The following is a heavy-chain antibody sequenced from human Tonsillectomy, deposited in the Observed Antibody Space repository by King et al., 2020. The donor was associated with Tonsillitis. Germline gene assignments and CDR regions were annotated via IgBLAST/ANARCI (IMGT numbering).Heavy chain of an antibody. CDR2: ISGSGGTT. CDR1: GFTFSNYV. J-gene: IGHJ4*02. D-gene: IGHD3-16*02. CDR3: AKDFYRESLGHFDY. V-gene: IGHV3-23*04. Sequence: VQLVESGGGLVQPGGSLRLSCAASGFTFSNYVMNWVRQAPGKGLEWVSGISGSGGTTYHADSVKGRFTISRESSKKMLYLQMNSLSAEDTAVYYCAKDFYRESLGHFDYWGQGTLVTVSS.